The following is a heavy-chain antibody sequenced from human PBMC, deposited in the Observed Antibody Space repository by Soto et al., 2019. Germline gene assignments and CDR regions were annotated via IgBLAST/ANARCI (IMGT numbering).Heavy chain of an antibody. CDR3: ARDSRGYDFWSGYASVSYGMDV. Sequence: PSETLSLTCTVSGGSISSYYWSWIRQPPGKGLEWIGYIYYSGSTNYNPSLKSRVTISVDTSKNQFSLKLSSVTAADTAVYYCARDSRGYDFWSGYASVSYGMDVWGQGTTDTVYS. D-gene: IGHD3-3*01. CDR1: GGSISSYY. V-gene: IGHV4-59*01. J-gene: IGHJ6*02. CDR2: IYYSGST.